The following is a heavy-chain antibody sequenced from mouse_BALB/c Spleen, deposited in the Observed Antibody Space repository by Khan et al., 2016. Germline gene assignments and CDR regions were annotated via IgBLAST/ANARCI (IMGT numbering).Heavy chain of an antibody. D-gene: IGHD2-4*01. CDR1: GYTFTNYG. V-gene: IGHV9-3*02. Sequence: QIQLVQSGPELMKPGETVKISCKASGYTFTNYGMNWVKQAPGKGLKWMGWINTNTGEPTYAEKFKGRFTFSLDTSARTAYLQINNLKNEDTATVYCADNYDDGNWFDYWGQGTLVTVSS. CDR2: INTNTGEP. CDR3: ADNYDDGNWFDY. J-gene: IGHJ3*01.